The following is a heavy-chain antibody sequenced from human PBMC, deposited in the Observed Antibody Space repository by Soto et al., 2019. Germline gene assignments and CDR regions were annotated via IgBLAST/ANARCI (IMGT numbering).Heavy chain of an antibody. Sequence: QVQFVQSGAEVKKPGASVKVSCMTAGYTFTRYNIHWVRQAPGQRLEWMGWINVGNGNTRYSQKFQGRLTLTRDTPGNTAYLELNSLISEDTAVYYCATPQDYDGCLDSWGQGTLVTVSS. CDR3: ATPQDYDGCLDS. V-gene: IGHV1-3*01. D-gene: IGHD3-22*01. J-gene: IGHJ4*02. CDR1: GYTFTRYN. CDR2: INVGNGNT.